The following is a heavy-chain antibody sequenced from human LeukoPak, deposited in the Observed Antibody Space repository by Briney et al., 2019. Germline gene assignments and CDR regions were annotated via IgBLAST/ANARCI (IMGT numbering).Heavy chain of an antibody. V-gene: IGHV3-7*04. CDR2: IKHGGSDK. Sequence: PGGSLRLSCAASGFTFSRYSMNWVRQAPGKGLEWVANIKHGGSDKYYVDSVKGRFTISRDNAENSLYLQMNSLRAEDTAMYYCARSQSLGYWGQGTLVTVSS. J-gene: IGHJ4*02. CDR1: GFTFSRYS. CDR3: ARSQSLGY.